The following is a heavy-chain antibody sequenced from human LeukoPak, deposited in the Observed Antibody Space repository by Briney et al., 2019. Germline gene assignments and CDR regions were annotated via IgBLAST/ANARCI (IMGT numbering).Heavy chain of an antibody. D-gene: IGHD2-8*02. CDR2: SGFTGDT. CDR1: GFIFRNYD. J-gene: IGHJ4*02. V-gene: IGHV3-13*01. Sequence: GGSLRLSCAASGFIFRNYDIYWVRQVTGKGLEWVSISGFTGDTNYAASVKGRFTVSRENAENSLFLQMDSLRVGDTAIYYCARVNCTGGNCFFDYWGQGTLVTVSS. CDR3: ARVNCTGGNCFFDY.